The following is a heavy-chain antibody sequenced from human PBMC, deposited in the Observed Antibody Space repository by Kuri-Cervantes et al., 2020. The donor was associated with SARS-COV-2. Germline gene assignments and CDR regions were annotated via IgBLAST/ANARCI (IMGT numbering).Heavy chain of an antibody. CDR1: GGSISSSSYN. CDR3: ARGPLMYYYVSSGYPPFDY. D-gene: IGHD3-22*01. CDR2: INYSSST. V-gene: IGHV4-39*01. Sequence: SETLSLTCTVSGGSISSSSYNWGRIRQPPGKGLEWIGSINYSSSTYYNPSRKSRITISVGTYKNQFYLKLSSVTAADTAVYYCARGPLMYYYVSSGYPPFDYRGQGTLVTVSS. J-gene: IGHJ4*02.